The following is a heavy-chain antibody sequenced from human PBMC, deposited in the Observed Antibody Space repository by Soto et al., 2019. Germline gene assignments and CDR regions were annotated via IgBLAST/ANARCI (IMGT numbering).Heavy chain of an antibody. Sequence: QVQLQQWGAGLLKPSETLSLTCAVYGGSFSGYYWSWIRQPPGQGLEWIGEINHSGSTNYNPSLKSRVTISVDTSKYQFSLKLSSVTAADTAVYYCARGNYYGSYFDYWGQGTLVTVSS. V-gene: IGHV4-34*01. J-gene: IGHJ4*02. D-gene: IGHD3-10*01. CDR2: INHSGST. CDR1: GGSFSGYY. CDR3: ARGNYYGSYFDY.